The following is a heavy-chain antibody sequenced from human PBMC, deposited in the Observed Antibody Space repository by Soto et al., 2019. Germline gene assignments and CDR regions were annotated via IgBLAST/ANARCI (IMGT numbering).Heavy chain of an antibody. J-gene: IGHJ4*02. Sequence: QVQLQESGPGLVKPSQTLSLACTVSGSSISSGSYYWSWIRQHPGKGLEWIGYIYHSGSTYYNPSLKSRATISLDTSKNQFSLKLSSVTAADTAVYYCARDYMAVVDWGQGTLVTVSS. CDR1: GSSISSGSYY. CDR3: ARDYMAVVD. D-gene: IGHD2-15*01. CDR2: IYHSGST. V-gene: IGHV4-31*03.